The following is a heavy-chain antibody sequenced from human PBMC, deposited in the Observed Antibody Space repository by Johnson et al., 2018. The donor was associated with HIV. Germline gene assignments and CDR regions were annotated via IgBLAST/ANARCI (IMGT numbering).Heavy chain of an antibody. Sequence: VQLVESWGGLVKPGGSLRLSCAASGFSFSDYYMSLVRQAPGKGLEWVSYISNTGATTYYADSVKGRFTVSRDNAKNSLYLQMNSLRADDSAVYFCARDQGIAARPGWFDVWGQGTLVTVSS. CDR3: ARDQGIAARPGWFDV. V-gene: IGHV3-11*04. CDR1: GFSFSDYY. CDR2: ISNTGATT. J-gene: IGHJ3*01. D-gene: IGHD6-6*01.